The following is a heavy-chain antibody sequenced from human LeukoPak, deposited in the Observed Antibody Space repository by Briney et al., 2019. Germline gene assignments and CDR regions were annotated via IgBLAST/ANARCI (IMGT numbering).Heavy chain of an antibody. CDR1: GFTWGKYW. J-gene: IGHJ4*02. CDR3: ARDQYDTWSRRGNFDS. D-gene: IGHD3-3*01. CDR2: IKLDGSEK. V-gene: IGHV3-7*03. Sequence: PGGSLRLSCVASGFTWGKYWMIWVRQAPGEGLECVANIKLDGSEKNYVDSVKGRFTISRDNTKNSLYLQMNSLRAEDTAVFYCARDQYDTWSRRGNFDSWGQGTLVIVST.